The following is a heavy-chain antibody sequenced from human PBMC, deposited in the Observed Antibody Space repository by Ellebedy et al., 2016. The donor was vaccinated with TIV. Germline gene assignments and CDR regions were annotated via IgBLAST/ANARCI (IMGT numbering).Heavy chain of an antibody. V-gene: IGHV1-69*13. CDR2: IIPDFGSA. CDR3: ARDLFRGRFGGSPKG. CDR1: GGTLSSYP. D-gene: IGHD3-10*01. J-gene: IGHJ4*02. Sequence: SVKVSCKASGGTLSSYPLSWVRQAPGQGLEWMGGIIPDFGSANYAQKFQGRVTLAADESTNTAYMELSSLRSEDTAVYYCARDLFRGRFGGSPKGWGQGTLVIVSS.